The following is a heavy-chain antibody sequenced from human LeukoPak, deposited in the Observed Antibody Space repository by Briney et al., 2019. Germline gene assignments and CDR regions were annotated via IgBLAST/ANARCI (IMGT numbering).Heavy chain of an antibody. CDR3: VRVPFAFYGMEV. Sequence: SGTLSLTCAVSSDSIRSNNWWSWVRQPPGKGLEWIGEIYHSGSTSYNPSLKSRVTISADTSKNQLSLKLSSVTAADTAVYYCVRVPFAFYGMEVWGKGTTVSVSS. V-gene: IGHV4-4*02. J-gene: IGHJ6*04. CDR1: SDSIRSNNW. CDR2: IYHSGST. D-gene: IGHD4/OR15-4a*01.